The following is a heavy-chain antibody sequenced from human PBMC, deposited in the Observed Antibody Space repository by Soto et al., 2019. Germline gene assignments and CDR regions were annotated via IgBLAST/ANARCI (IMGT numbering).Heavy chain of an antibody. CDR1: GGTFSSYA. CDR2: IIPIFGTA. D-gene: IGHD6-13*01. Sequence: SVKVSCKASGGTFSSYAISWVRQAPGQGLEWMGGIIPIFGTANYAQKFQGRVTITADESTSTAYMELSSLRSEDTAVYYCARAAAAGLGGYYYYGMDVWGQGTTVTVSS. V-gene: IGHV1-69*13. CDR3: ARAAAAGLGGYYYYGMDV. J-gene: IGHJ6*02.